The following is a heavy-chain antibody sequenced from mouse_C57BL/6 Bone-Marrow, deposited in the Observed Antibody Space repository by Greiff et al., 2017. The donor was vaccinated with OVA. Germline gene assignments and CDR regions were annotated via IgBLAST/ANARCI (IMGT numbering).Heavy chain of an antibody. Sequence: EVKLQESGPSLVRPSQTLSLTCTVTGFSINSDCYWIWIRQFPGNKLEYIGYTFYSGITYYNPSLERRTYIPRDTSKNQFSLKLSSVTTEDTATYYCARGDGDGYLYYYAMDYWGQGTSVTVSS. V-gene: IGHV3-3*01. D-gene: IGHD2-3*01. CDR3: ARGDGDGYLYYYAMDY. CDR2: TFYSGIT. CDR1: GFSINSDCY. J-gene: IGHJ4*01.